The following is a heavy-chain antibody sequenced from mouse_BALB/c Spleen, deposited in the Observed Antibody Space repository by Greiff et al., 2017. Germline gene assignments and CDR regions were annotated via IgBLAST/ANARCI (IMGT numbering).Heavy chain of an antibody. D-gene: IGHD1-1*01. CDR2: INPSNGGT. V-gene: IGHV1S81*02. J-gene: IGHJ1*01. CDR3: TRSNYDWYIDD. CDR1: GYTFTSYY. Sequence: QVQLQQSGAVLVKPGASVKLSCKASGYTFTSYYMYWVKQRPGQGLEWIGEINPSNGGTNFNEKFKSKATLTVDKSSSTAYMQLSSLTSEDSAVYYCTRSNYDWYIDDWGAGTTVTVSS.